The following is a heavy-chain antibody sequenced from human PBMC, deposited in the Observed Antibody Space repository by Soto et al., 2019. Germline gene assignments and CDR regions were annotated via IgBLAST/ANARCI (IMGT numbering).Heavy chain of an antibody. J-gene: IGHJ5*02. D-gene: IGHD3-3*01. CDR3: ARSLSGFLVWFDP. Sequence: SETLSLTCSVSGGSISTVGHYWTWIRQPPGKGLEWIGSIYHTGSTYYSKSLRSRLTISVDTSKSQFSLRLSSVTAADTAVYYCARSLSGFLVWFDPWGQGTLVTVSS. CDR2: IYHTGST. V-gene: IGHV4-30-4*08. CDR1: GGSISTVGHY.